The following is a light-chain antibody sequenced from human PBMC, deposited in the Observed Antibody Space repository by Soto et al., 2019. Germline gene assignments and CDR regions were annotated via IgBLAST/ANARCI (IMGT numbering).Light chain of an antibody. Sequence: EIVLTQSPATLSLSPGERATLSCRASQSVGTYLVWYQQKPGQAPRLLIYDASNRATGIPARFSGSGSGTDFTLTISGLEPEDFAVYYCQHRTNWPPLTFGGGTKVEIK. CDR3: QHRTNWPPLT. CDR2: DAS. J-gene: IGKJ4*01. V-gene: IGKV3-11*01. CDR1: QSVGTY.